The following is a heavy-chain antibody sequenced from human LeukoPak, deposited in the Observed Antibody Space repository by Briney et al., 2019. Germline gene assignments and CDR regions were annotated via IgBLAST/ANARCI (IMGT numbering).Heavy chain of an antibody. V-gene: IGHV1-18*01. CDR1: GYTFTSYG. D-gene: IGHD1-1*01. Sequence: ASVKVSCKASGYTFTSYGISWVRQAPGQGLEWMGWISAYNGNTNYAQKLQGRVTMTTDTSTGTAYMELRSLRSDDTAVYYCATSRYNWNDGAFDIWGQGTMVTVSS. CDR2: ISAYNGNT. CDR3: ATSRYNWNDGAFDI. J-gene: IGHJ3*02.